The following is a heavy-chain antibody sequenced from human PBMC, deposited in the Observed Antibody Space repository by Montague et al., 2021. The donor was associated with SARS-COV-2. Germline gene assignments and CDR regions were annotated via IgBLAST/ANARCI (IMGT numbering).Heavy chain of an antibody. V-gene: IGHV4-59*01. CDR1: GGSISRYF. D-gene: IGHD6-13*01. CDR3: ASVGGGSSWYKVAFDI. Sequence: SETLSLTCTVSGGSISRYFWTWIRQPPGTGLEWIGFIYNCGSTNYNPSLTSRVTISVATSKNQFSMKLSSVAAADTAVYFCASVGGGSSWYKVAFDIWGQGTMVTVSS. J-gene: IGHJ3*02. CDR2: IYNCGST.